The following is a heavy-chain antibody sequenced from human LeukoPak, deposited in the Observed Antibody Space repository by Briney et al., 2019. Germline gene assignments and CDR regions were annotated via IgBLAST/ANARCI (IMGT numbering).Heavy chain of an antibody. Sequence: PGGSLRLSCAASGFTFSTYWMHWVRQARGKGRVWVSRITSEGSTTDYADSVKGRFNIYRDKAKNSLYLQMNSLRAEDTAVYYCARAWGDYYDSSGAFDYWGQGTLVTVSS. D-gene: IGHD3-22*01. CDR2: ITSEGSTT. J-gene: IGHJ4*02. V-gene: IGHV3-74*01. CDR3: ARAWGDYYDSSGAFDY. CDR1: GFTFSTYW.